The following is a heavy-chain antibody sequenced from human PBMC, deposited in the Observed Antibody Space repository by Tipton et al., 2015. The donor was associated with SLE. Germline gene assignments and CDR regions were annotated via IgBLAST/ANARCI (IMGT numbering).Heavy chain of an antibody. CDR1: GGSISSGDYY. CDR3: ASVAAAGSSSWFDP. V-gene: IGHV4-30-4*01. D-gene: IGHD6-13*01. CDR2: IYYSGST. Sequence: TLSLTCTVSGGSISSGDYYWSWIRQPPGKGLEWIGYIYYSGSTYYNPSLKSRVTISVDTSKNQFSLKLSSVTAADTAVYYCASVAAAGSSSWFDPWGQGTLVTVSS. J-gene: IGHJ5*02.